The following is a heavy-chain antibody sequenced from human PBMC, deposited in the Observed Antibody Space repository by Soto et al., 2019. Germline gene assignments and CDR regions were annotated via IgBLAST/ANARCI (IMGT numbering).Heavy chain of an antibody. V-gene: IGHV1-3*01. CDR2: INGGTGQT. J-gene: IGHJ6*02. D-gene: IGHD1-1*01. CDR1: GYTFSTYA. CDR3: ARGKGMEENYYYYGMDI. Sequence: ASVKVSCKASGYTFSTYAMHWVRQAPGQSLEWMGWINGGTGQTRYSQRFQDRVTITRDTSAKTTYMDLTSLRSEDTAVYYCARGKGMEENYYYYGMDIWGQGTTVTVS.